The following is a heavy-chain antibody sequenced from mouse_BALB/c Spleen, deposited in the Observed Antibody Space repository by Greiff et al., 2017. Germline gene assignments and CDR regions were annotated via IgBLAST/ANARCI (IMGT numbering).Heavy chain of an antibody. CDR3: ARAPYGNYFDY. D-gene: IGHD2-10*02. J-gene: IGHJ2*01. CDR1: GFSLTSYG. Sequence: VMLVESGPGLVQPSQSLSITCTVSGFSLTSYGVNWVRQPPGKGLEWLGMIWGDGSTDYNSALKSRLSISKDNSKSQVFLKMNSLQTDDTARYYCARAPYGNYFDYWGQGTTLTVSS. CDR2: IWGDGST. V-gene: IGHV2-6-7*01.